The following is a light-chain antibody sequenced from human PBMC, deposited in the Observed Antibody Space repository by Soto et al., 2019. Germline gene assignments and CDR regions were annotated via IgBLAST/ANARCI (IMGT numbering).Light chain of an antibody. V-gene: IGKV1-33*01. CDR3: QHYRTRPPT. J-gene: IGKJ2*01. CDR2: DAS. CDR1: QDIDYY. Sequence: DLQMTQSPSSLSASVGDRVTITCRASQDIDYYLSWHQQKPGKAPKLLIYDASNLETGVPSRFRGSGSGTDFTFTISSLPPEDIATYYCQHYRTRPPTFGQGTKLEIK.